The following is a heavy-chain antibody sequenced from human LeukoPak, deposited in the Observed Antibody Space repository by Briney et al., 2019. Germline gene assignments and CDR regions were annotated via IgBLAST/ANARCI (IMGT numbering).Heavy chain of an antibody. Sequence: PGGSLRLSCAASGFTFDDYAMHWVRQAPGKGLEWVSGISWNSGTIGYADSVEGRFTTSRDNAKNSLYLQMNSLRLEDTAFYYCAKDRGAVAGTSTWFDPWGQGTLVTVSS. V-gene: IGHV3-9*01. CDR2: ISWNSGTI. D-gene: IGHD6-19*01. CDR1: GFTFDDYA. CDR3: AKDRGAVAGTSTWFDP. J-gene: IGHJ5*02.